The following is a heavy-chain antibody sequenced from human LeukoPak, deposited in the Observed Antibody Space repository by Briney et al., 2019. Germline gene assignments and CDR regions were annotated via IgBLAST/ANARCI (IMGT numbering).Heavy chain of an antibody. CDR3: ARGAINYYDSSGYYGY. Sequence: NPNSGGTNYAQKFQGRVTMTRDTSISTAYMELSRLRSDDTAVYYCARGAINYYDSSGYYGYWGQGTLVTVSS. J-gene: IGHJ4*02. V-gene: IGHV1-2*02. CDR2: NPNSGGT. D-gene: IGHD3-22*01.